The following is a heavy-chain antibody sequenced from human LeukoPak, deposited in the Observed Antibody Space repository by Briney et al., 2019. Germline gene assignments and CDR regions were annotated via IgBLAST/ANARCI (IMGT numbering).Heavy chain of an antibody. Sequence: GRSLRLSCAASGFTFSNYAMHWVRQAPGKGLEWVAVISYDGSNKYYADSVKGRFTISRDNSKNTLYLQMNSLRVEDTAVYYCAKDHEWNVLTLHDYWGQGTLVTVSS. CDR2: ISYDGSNK. D-gene: IGHD1-1*01. CDR3: AKDHEWNVLTLHDY. V-gene: IGHV3-30-3*01. CDR1: GFTFSNYA. J-gene: IGHJ4*02.